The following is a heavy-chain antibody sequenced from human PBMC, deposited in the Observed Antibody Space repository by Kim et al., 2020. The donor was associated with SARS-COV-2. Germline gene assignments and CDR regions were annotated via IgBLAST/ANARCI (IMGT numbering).Heavy chain of an antibody. J-gene: IGHJ6*02. V-gene: IGHV4-59*08. CDR3: ARNRGSYYYDSSGGYYYYYYGMDV. CDR2: IYYSGST. CDR1: GGSISSYY. Sequence: SETLSLTCTVSGGSISSYYWSWIRQPPGKGLEWIGYIYYSGSTNYNPSLKSRVTISVDTSKNQFSLKLSSVTAADTAVYYCARNRGSYYYDSSGGYYYYYYGMDVWGQGTTVTVSS. D-gene: IGHD3-22*01.